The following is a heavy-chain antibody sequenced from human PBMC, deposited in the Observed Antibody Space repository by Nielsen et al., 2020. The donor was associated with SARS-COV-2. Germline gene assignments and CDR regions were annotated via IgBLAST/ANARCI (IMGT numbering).Heavy chain of an antibody. CDR2: IYTSGST. CDR3: ARGQLHSYYYYYGMDV. V-gene: IGHV4-4*07. Sequence: SETLSLTCTVSGGSISSYYWSWIRQPAGKGLEWIGRIYTSGSTNYNPSLKSRVTMSVDTSKNQFSLKLSSVTAADTAVYYCARGQLHSYYYYYGMDVWGQGTTVTVSS. D-gene: IGHD4-23*01. CDR1: GGSISSYY. J-gene: IGHJ6*02.